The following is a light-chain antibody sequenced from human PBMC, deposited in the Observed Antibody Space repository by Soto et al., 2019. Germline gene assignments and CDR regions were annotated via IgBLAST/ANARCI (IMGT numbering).Light chain of an antibody. CDR1: QSVSSN. CDR3: QQYNNWLPT. V-gene: IGKV3-15*01. J-gene: IGKJ1*01. Sequence: EILMTQSPATLSVSPGERATLSCRASQSVSSNLAWYQQKPGQAPRLLIYGASTRATGIPARFSGSGSGTEFTLTISSLQSEDFAVYYCQQYNNWLPTFGQGTKVDIK. CDR2: GAS.